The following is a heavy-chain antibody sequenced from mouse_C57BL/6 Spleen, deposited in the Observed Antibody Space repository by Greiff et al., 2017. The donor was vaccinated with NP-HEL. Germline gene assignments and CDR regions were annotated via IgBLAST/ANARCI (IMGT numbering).Heavy chain of an antibody. CDR1: GYTFTGYW. Sequence: VQLQQSGAELMKPGASVKLSCTATGYTFTGYWIEWVKQRPGHGLAWIGEILPGSGSTNYNEKFKGKATFTADTSSNTAYMQLGSLTTEDSAIYYCARLYYSPYFDDWGQGTTLTFSS. CDR2: ILPGSGST. J-gene: IGHJ2*01. V-gene: IGHV1-9*01. CDR3: ARLYYSPYFDD. D-gene: IGHD2-12*01.